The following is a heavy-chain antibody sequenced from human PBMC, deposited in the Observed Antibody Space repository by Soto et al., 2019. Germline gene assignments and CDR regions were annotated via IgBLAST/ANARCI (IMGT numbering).Heavy chain of an antibody. CDR1: GFTFSSYS. D-gene: IGHD2-21*02. Sequence: GGSLRLSCAASGFTFSSYSMNWVRQAPGKGLEWVSYISNSIGTIYYADSVKGRFTISRDNAKNSLYLQMNSLRGEDTAVYYCAGGDHSDYWGQGTLVTVSS. CDR2: ISNSIGTI. CDR3: AGGDHSDY. V-gene: IGHV3-48*01. J-gene: IGHJ4*02.